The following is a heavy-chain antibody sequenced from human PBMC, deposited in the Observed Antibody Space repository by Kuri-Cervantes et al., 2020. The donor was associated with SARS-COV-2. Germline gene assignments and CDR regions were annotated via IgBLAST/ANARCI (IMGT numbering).Heavy chain of an antibody. J-gene: IGHJ4*02. V-gene: IGHV3-7*01. CDR2: IKQDGSEK. CDR1: GFTFSSYW. D-gene: IGHD3-3*01. Sequence: GESLKISCAASGFTFSSYWMSWVRQAPGKGLEWVANIKQDGSEKYYVDSVKGRFTISRDNAKNSLYLQMNSLRAEDTAVYYCARKRNNYDFWSGPIYYFDYWSQGTLVTVSS. CDR3: ARKRNNYDFWSGPIYYFDY.